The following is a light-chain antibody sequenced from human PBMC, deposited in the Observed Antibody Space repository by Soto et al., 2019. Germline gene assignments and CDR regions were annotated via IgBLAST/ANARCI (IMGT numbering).Light chain of an antibody. J-gene: IGLJ3*02. CDR3: ASYTITSTRV. CDR1: NDDVGAYNY. CDR2: EVN. Sequence: QSVLTQPASVSGSPGQSITISCTGSNDDVGAYNYVSWYQQHPDKAPRLIIYEVNNQPSGVSHRFSGSKSGNTASLTISGLQADDEADYYCASYTITSTRVFGGGTKLTVL. V-gene: IGLV2-14*01.